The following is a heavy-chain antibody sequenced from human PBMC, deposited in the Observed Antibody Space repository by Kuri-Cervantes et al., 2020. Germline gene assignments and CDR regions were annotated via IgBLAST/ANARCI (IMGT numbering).Heavy chain of an antibody. D-gene: IGHD1/OR15-1a*01. V-gene: IGHV4-39*07. Sequence: SETLSLTCTVSGGSISSSSYYWGWIRQPPGKGLEWIGSIYYSGSTYYNPSLKSRVTISVDTSKNQFSLKLSSVTAADTAVYYCASMAEQPYYFDYWGQGTLVTVSS. J-gene: IGHJ4*02. CDR1: GGSISSSSYY. CDR3: ASMAEQPYYFDY. CDR2: IYYSGST.